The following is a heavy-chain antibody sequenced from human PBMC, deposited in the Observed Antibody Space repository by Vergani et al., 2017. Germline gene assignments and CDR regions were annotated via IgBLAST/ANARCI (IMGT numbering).Heavy chain of an antibody. Sequence: QVQLQESGPGLVKPSETLSLTCTVSGYSISSGYYWGWIRQPPGKGLEWIGSIYHSGSTYYNPSLNSRVTISVDTSKNQFSLKLSSVTAADTAVYYCARARTTGTIFDYWGQGTLVTVSS. J-gene: IGHJ4*02. D-gene: IGHD1-1*01. V-gene: IGHV4-38-2*02. CDR3: ARARTTGTIFDY. CDR2: IYHSGST. CDR1: GYSISSGYY.